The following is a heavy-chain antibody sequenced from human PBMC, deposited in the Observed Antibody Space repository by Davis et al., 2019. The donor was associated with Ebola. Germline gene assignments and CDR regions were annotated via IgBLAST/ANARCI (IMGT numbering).Heavy chain of an antibody. CDR2: IIPIFGTA. CDR3: ARGATYYDFWSGYQHYYYYYGMDV. CDR1: GGTFSSYA. J-gene: IGHJ6*04. D-gene: IGHD3-3*01. Sequence: SVKVSCKASGGTFSSYAISWVRQAPGQGLEWMGGIIPIFGTANYAQKFQGRVTMTRDTSISTAYMELSRLRSDDTAVYYCARGATYYDFWSGYQHYYYYYGMDVWGKGTTVTVSS. V-gene: IGHV1-69*05.